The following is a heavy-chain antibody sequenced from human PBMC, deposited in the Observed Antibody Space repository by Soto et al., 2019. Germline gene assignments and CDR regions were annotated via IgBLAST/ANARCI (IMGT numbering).Heavy chain of an antibody. V-gene: IGHV1-46*01. J-gene: IGHJ3*02. CDR3: ARDARGTMVLGVQQI. Sequence: ASVKVSCKASGYTFTSYYMHGVRQAPGQGLEWMGIINPSGGSTSYAQMFQGRVTMTKDTCTSTVYMELSSPRSEHTAVYYFARDARGTMVLGVQQIGGQGTMVTVSS. D-gene: IGHD3-10*01. CDR1: GYTFTSYY. CDR2: INPSGGST.